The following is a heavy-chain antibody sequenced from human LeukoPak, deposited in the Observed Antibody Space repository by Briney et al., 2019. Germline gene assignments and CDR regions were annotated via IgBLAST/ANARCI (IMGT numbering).Heavy chain of an antibody. CDR2: IYYSGST. J-gene: IGHJ4*02. CDR1: GYSISSNY. V-gene: IGHV4-59*12. CDR3: ARRGRDSYGMGVYYFDY. Sequence: SETLSLTCTVSGYSISSNYWSGIRQPPGKGLDWIGYIYYSGSTNYNPSLISRVTISVDTSKNQFSLKLSSVTAADTAVYYCARRGRDSYGMGVYYFDYWGQGTLVTVSS. D-gene: IGHD5-18*01.